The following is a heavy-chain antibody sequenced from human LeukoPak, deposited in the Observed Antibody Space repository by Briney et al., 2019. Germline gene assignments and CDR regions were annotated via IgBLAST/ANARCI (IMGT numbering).Heavy chain of an antibody. J-gene: IGHJ4*02. CDR2: INAGHGNT. D-gene: IGHD1-14*01. Sequence: ASVKVSCKASGYTFTNYAIQWVRQVPRQRLEWMGWINAGHGNTKYSQKLQGRVTITRDTSASTAYMELSSLRSGDTAVYYCARGAGFAEPLPEYWGQGTLLTVSS. CDR3: ARGAGFAEPLPEY. CDR1: GYTFTNYA. V-gene: IGHV1-3*01.